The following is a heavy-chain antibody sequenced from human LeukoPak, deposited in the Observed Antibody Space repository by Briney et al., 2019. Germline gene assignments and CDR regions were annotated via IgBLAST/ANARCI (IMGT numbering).Heavy chain of an antibody. Sequence: SETLSLTCTVSGGSISSGGYYWSWIRQHPGKGLEWIGYIYYSGSTYYNPSLKSRVTISVDTSKNQFSLKLSSVTAADTAVYYCARGGLYSSGWYYFDYWGQGTLVTVSS. CDR3: ARGGLYSSGWYYFDY. J-gene: IGHJ4*02. D-gene: IGHD6-19*01. CDR1: GGSISSGGYY. V-gene: IGHV4-31*03. CDR2: IYYSGST.